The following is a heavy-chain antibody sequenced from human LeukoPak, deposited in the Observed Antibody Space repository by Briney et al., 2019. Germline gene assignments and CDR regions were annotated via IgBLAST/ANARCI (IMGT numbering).Heavy chain of an antibody. Sequence: GGSLRLSRAASGLPFSTYWMHWVRQVPGKGLVWVSRIKSDGSSTNYADFVKGRFTISRDNARNTLYLQMNSLRVEDTAVYYCARDARWEGNHFDPWGQGTPVTVSS. V-gene: IGHV3-74*01. CDR1: GLPFSTYW. D-gene: IGHD1-14*01. CDR3: ARDARWEGNHFDP. CDR2: IKSDGSST. J-gene: IGHJ5*02.